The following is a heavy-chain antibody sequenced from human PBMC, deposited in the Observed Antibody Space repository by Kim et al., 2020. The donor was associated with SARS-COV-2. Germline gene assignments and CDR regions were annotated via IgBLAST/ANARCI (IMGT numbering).Heavy chain of an antibody. CDR2: ISYDGSNK. D-gene: IGHD1-26*01. CDR1: GFTFSSYG. V-gene: IGHV3-30*03. CDR3: ASQGWELPHFDY. J-gene: IGHJ4*02. Sequence: GGSLRLSCAASGFTFSSYGMHWVRQAPGKGLEWVAVISYDGSNKYYADSVKGRFTISRDNSKNTLYLQMNSLRAEDTAVYYCASQGWELPHFDYWGQGTLVTVSS.